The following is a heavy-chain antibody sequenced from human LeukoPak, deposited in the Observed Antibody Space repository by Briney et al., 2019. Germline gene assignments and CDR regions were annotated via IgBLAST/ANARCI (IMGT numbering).Heavy chain of an antibody. CDR2: IYYSGST. Sequence: SETLSLTCTVSGGSFSSGSYYWSWIRQPPGKGLEWIGYIYYSGSTNYNPSLKSRVTISVDTSKNQFSLKLSSVTAADTAVYYCARAGYGDYADAFDIWGQGTMVTVSS. J-gene: IGHJ3*02. CDR3: ARAGYGDYADAFDI. D-gene: IGHD4-17*01. V-gene: IGHV4-61*01. CDR1: GGSFSSGSYY.